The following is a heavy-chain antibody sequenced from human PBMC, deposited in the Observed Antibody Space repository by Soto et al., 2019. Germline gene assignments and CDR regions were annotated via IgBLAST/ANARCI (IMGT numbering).Heavy chain of an antibody. D-gene: IGHD2-15*01. CDR2: INPDSTYT. CDR3: ARDLGRLLRIGYSDV. Sequence: YLVESGGGLVEPGGSLRLSCAASGFTFTNYNMNWVRQAPGKGLEWVSSINPDSTYTYYADSVRGRFTISRDNAKDSLYLHMTSLRVEDTAVYFCARDLGRLLRIGYSDVWGQGTLVTVSS. J-gene: IGHJ4*02. V-gene: IGHV3-21*01. CDR1: GFTFTNYN.